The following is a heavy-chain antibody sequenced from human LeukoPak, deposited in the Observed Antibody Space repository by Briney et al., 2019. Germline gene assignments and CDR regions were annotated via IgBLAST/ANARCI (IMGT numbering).Heavy chain of an antibody. CDR2: VSGSSGST. CDR1: GFTFSSNA. Sequence: PGGSLRLSCAASGFTFSSNAMSWVRQAPGKGLEWVSTVSGSSGSTYFADSVKGRFTISRHNSQNMLYLQMNSLRAEDTAVYYCAKGTSPSWYYFDYWGQGTLVTVSS. J-gene: IGHJ4*02. V-gene: IGHV3-23*01. D-gene: IGHD1-14*01. CDR3: AKGTSPSWYYFDY.